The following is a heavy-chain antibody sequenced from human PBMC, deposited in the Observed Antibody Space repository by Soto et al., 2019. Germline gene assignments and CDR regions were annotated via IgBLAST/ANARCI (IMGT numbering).Heavy chain of an antibody. V-gene: IGHV3-21*01. CDR1: GFTFSSYS. J-gene: IGHJ5*02. CDR3: ATGTTGTTGWFDP. D-gene: IGHD1-1*01. Sequence: GGSLRLSYAASGFTFSSYSMNWVRQAPGKGLEWVSSISSSSSYIYYADSVKGRFTISRDNAKNSLYLQMNSLRAEDTAVYYCATGTTGTTGWFDPWGQGTLVTVSS. CDR2: ISSSSSYI.